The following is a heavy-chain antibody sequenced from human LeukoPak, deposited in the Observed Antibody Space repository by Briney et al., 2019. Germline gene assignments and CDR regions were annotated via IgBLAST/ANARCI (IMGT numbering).Heavy chain of an antibody. J-gene: IGHJ6*03. V-gene: IGHV1-46*01. Sequence: ASVKVSCKASGYTFISYYMRWVRQAPGQGLEWMGIINPSGGSTSYAQKFQGRVTMTRDTSTSTVYMELSSLRSEDTAVYYCARDGGYYDSSGYYYKDYYYYMDVWGKGTTVTVSS. CDR1: GYTFISYY. D-gene: IGHD3-22*01. CDR3: ARDGGYYDSSGYYYKDYYYYMDV. CDR2: INPSGGST.